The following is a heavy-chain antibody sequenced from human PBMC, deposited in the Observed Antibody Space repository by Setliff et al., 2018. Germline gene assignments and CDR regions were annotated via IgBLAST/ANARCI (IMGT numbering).Heavy chain of an antibody. CDR1: GSSFSSYS. CDR3: ASGGAGFFTSGR. CDR2: KYYSGST. V-gene: IGHV4-59*08. Sequence: PSETLSLTCTVSGSSFSSYSWSWIRQPPGKGLEWIGYKYYSGSTNSNPSLKSRVTISVDTSKNQFSLKLNSVTAADTAVYYCASGGAGFFTSGRWGQGTLVTVSS. J-gene: IGHJ4*02. D-gene: IGHD3-3*01.